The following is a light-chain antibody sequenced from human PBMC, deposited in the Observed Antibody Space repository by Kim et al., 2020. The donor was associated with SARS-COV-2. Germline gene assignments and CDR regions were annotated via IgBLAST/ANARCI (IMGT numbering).Light chain of an antibody. Sequence: DIQMTQSPFSLSASFGDRVIIPCQASQDISNYLAWYQQKPGKAPELLIYVASNLQTGVPSRFRGSGSGTNFTFTITTLQPEDIATCYCQRYDNHVLTFGGGTRVEIK. V-gene: IGKV1-33*01. CDR2: VAS. CDR1: QDISNY. J-gene: IGKJ4*01. CDR3: QRYDNHVLT.